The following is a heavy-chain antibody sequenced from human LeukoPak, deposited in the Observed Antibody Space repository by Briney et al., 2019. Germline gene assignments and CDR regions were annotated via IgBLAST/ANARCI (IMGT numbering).Heavy chain of an antibody. Sequence: QSGGSLRLSCAASGFTFSSYAMSWVRQAPGKGLEWVSAISGSGGSTYYADSVKGRFTISRDNSKNTLYLQMNSLRAEDTAVYYCAKNQGNWNYAGDYWGQGTLVTVSS. CDR2: ISGSGGST. CDR1: GFTFSSYA. V-gene: IGHV3-23*01. J-gene: IGHJ4*02. CDR3: AKNQGNWNYAGDY. D-gene: IGHD1-7*01.